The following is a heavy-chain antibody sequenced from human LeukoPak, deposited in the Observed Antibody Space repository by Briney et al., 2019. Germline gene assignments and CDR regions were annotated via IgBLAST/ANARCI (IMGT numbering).Heavy chain of an antibody. J-gene: IGHJ3*02. D-gene: IGHD5-24*01. V-gene: IGHV3-23*01. CDR2: FSSSGGNT. Sequence: PGASLRLSCAASGFTFSSYAMSWVRQAPGKGLEWVSTFSSSGGNTYYADSVKGRFTISRDNSKNTLYLQMNSLRVEDTAVYYYAKGRRDAYNRDAFDIWGQGTMVTVSS. CDR1: GFTFSSYA. CDR3: AKGRRDAYNRDAFDI.